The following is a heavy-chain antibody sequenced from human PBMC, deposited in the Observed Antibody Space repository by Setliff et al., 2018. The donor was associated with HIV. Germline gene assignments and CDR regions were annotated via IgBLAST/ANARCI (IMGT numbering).Heavy chain of an antibody. J-gene: IGHJ4*02. Sequence: SLRLSCAASTFSVSEYAMSWVRQAPGKGLEWVSAVSNTGRRTFYADSVKGRFTISKDNFENVVYLQMNSLRVDDTAVYYCTSIGRDMVRGVIPDYWGQGTLVTVSS. CDR1: TFSVSEYA. CDR3: TSIGRDMVRGVIPDY. D-gene: IGHD3-10*01. V-gene: IGHV3-23*05. CDR2: VSNTGRRT.